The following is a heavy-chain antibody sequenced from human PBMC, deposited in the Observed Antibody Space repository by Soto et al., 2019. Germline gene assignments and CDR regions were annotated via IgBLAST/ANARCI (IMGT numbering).Heavy chain of an antibody. V-gene: IGHV1-69*13. J-gene: IGHJ6*02. CDR3: ARYLLGSYGKDYGMDG. CDR2: IIPIFGTA. CDR1: GGPFSSYA. D-gene: IGHD5-18*01. Sequence: SVQPSCTASGGPFSSYAISWVRQAPGQGLEWMGGIIPIFGTANYAQKFQGRVTITADESTSTAYMELSSLRSEDTAVYYCARYLLGSYGKDYGMDGCGQGTTVTLSS.